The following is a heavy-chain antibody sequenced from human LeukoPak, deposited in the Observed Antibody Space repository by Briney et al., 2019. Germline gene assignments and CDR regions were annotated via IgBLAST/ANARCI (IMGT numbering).Heavy chain of an antibody. CDR2: ISYDGSNK. J-gene: IGHJ4*02. D-gene: IGHD7-27*01. V-gene: IGHV3-30*01. CDR3: ARDRSGDYYFDY. Sequence: GALRLSCAASGSTFRSYAMHWVRQAPGKGLEWVAVISYDGSNKYYADSVKGRFTISRDNSENTLYLQMNSLRGEDTAVYYCARDRSGDYYFDYWGQGTLVTVSS. CDR1: GSTFRSYA.